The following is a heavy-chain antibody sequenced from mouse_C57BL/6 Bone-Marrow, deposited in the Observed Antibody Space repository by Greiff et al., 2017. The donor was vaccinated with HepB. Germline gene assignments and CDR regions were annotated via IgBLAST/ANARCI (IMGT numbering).Heavy chain of an antibody. CDR2: INPYNGGT. Sequence: EVQLQQSGPVLVKPGASVKMSCKASGYTFTDYYMNWVKQSHGKSLEWIGVINPYNGGTSYNQKFKGKATLTVDKSSSTAYMELNSLTSEDSAVYDCARSGGYYEAFDVGGTGTTITVTS. CDR3: ARSGGYYEAFDV. D-gene: IGHD2-3*01. CDR1: GYTFTDYY. J-gene: IGHJ1*03. V-gene: IGHV1-19*01.